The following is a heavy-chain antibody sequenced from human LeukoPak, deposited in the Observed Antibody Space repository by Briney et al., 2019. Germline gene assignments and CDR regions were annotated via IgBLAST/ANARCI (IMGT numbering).Heavy chain of an antibody. J-gene: IGHJ4*02. CDR2: MYHSGST. V-gene: IGHV4-38-2*02. Sequence: SETLSLTCSVSGYSISSGCYWGWIRQSPGKGLEWIGSMYHSGSTYYTPSLKSRVTISVDTSKNQFSLKLSSVTAADTAVYYCARRLVVDTAMVSFDYWGQGTLVTVSS. D-gene: IGHD5-18*01. CDR3: ARRLVVDTAMVSFDY. CDR1: GYSISSGCY.